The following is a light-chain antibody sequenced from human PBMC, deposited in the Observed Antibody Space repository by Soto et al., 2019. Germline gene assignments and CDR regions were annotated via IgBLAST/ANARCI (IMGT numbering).Light chain of an antibody. CDR2: AAY. Sequence: IQLTQSPSALSASVGDRVTITCRASQGINTFLAWYQQKAGKAPKLLIYAAYTLQSGVPSRFSGSGSGTDFTLTISSLQSEDFATYYCQQLNSYPITVGQGTRLEIK. J-gene: IGKJ5*01. V-gene: IGKV1-9*01. CDR1: QGINTF. CDR3: QQLNSYPIT.